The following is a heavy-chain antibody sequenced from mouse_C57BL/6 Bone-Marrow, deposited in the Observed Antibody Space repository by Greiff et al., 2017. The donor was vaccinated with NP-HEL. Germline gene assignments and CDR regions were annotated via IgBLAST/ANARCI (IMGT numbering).Heavy chain of an antibody. J-gene: IGHJ3*01. V-gene: IGHV5-2*01. D-gene: IGHD2-3*01. CDR3: ARQGIYDGYYGFAY. Sequence: EVKVVESGGGLVQPGESLKLSCESNEYEFPSHDMSWVRKTPEKRLALVAAINSDGGSTYYPDTMERRFIISRDNTKKTLYLQMSSLRSEDTALYYCARQGIYDGYYGFAYWGQGTLVTVSA. CDR2: INSDGGST. CDR1: EYEFPSHD.